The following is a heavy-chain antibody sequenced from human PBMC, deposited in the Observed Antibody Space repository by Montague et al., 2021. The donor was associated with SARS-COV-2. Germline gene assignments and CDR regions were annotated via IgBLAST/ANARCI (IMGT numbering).Heavy chain of an antibody. CDR1: GFTFSSYA. V-gene: IGHV3-30-3*01. CDR3: ASDAYGDHVGFFHH. J-gene: IGHJ1*01. CDR2: ISYAEYNK. D-gene: IGHD4-17*01. Sequence: SLRLSCAASGFTFSSYAMHWFRQAPGKGLEWVAVISYAEYNKYYADSVKGRFTISRDNSKNTLYLQMDSLRPDDTAVYYCASDAYGDHVGFFHHWGQGSLVTVSS.